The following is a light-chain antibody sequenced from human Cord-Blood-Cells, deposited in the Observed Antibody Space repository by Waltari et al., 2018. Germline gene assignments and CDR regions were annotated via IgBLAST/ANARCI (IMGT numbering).Light chain of an antibody. CDR3: QSYDSSLSEV. Sequence: QSVLTQPPSVSGAPGQRVTISCTGSSSNIGAGYDVHWYQQLPGTAPKLLIYGNSNRPSGVPDRCSGSKSGTSAFLAITGLQAEDEADYYCQSYDSSLSEVFGGGTKLTVL. J-gene: IGLJ2*01. V-gene: IGLV1-40*01. CDR2: GNS. CDR1: SSNIGAGYD.